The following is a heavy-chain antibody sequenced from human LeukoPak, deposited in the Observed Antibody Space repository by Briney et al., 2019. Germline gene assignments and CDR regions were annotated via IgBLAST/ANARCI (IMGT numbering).Heavy chain of an antibody. CDR1: GFTFSSYG. CDR2: ISSGGGNT. J-gene: IGHJ4*02. V-gene: IGHV3-23*01. Sequence: GGSLRLSCAASGFTFSSYGMSWVRQAPGKGLEWVSAISSGGGNTDYADSVKGRFTISRDNAKNPLYLQMNSLRAEDTAVYYCARLREIPVFGVVTKSTSYFDYWGQGTLVTVSS. CDR3: ARLREIPVFGVVTKSTSYFDY. D-gene: IGHD3-3*01.